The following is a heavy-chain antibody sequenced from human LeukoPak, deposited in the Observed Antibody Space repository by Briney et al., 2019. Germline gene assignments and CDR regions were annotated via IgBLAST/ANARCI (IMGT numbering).Heavy chain of an antibody. Sequence: GGSLRLSCAASGFTFSSYSMNWVRQAPGKGLEWVSSISSSSSYIYYADSVKGRLTISRDNAKNSLYLQMNSLRAEDTAVYYCAGPSGYSYGFFYWGQGTLVTVSS. CDR3: AGPSGYSYGFFY. V-gene: IGHV3-21*01. D-gene: IGHD5-18*01. J-gene: IGHJ4*02. CDR2: ISSSSSYI. CDR1: GFTFSSYS.